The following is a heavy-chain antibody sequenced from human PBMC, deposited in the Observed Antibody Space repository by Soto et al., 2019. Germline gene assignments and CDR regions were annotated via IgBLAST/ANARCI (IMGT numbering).Heavy chain of an antibody. D-gene: IGHD3-10*01. V-gene: IGHV4-59*01. Sequence: SSETLSLTCTVSGGSISSYYWSWIRQPPGKGLEWIGYIYYSGSTNYNPSLKSRVTISVDTSKNQFSLKLSSVTAADTAVYYCARDSPYYYGSGSYYNGYGMDVWGQGTTVTVSS. CDR2: IYYSGST. CDR1: GGSISSYY. CDR3: ARDSPYYYGSGSYYNGYGMDV. J-gene: IGHJ6*02.